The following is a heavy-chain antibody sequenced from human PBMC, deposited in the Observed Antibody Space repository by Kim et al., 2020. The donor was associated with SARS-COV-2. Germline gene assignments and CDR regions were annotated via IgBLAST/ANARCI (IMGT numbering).Heavy chain of an antibody. Sequence: GGSLRLSCAVSGFTSSQYGMTWVRQAPGKGLEWVASISTGGGRPYYADSVKGRFTITRDASKNTLYLQMSSLRVEDTAIYYCAKEGTNSWWHFFFDHW. CDR1: GFTSSQYG. D-gene: IGHD6-13*01. J-gene: IGHJ4*01. CDR3: AKEGTNSWWHFFFDH. V-gene: IGHV3-23*01. CDR2: ISTGGGRP.